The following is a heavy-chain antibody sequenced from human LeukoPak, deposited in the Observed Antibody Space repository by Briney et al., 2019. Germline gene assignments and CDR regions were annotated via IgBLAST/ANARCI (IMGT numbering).Heavy chain of an antibody. CDR1: GFTLSSYA. CDR3: VTDYGGSSGAFDI. Sequence: GALRLSCTGSGFTLSSYAMNWVRRAPGQGLEWASSISSSSSDIYYTDSVKGRFTISRDNAKNSLYLQMNSLRAEDTAVYYCVTDYGGSSGAFDIWGQGTMVTVSS. CDR2: ISSSSSDI. J-gene: IGHJ3*02. D-gene: IGHD4-23*01. V-gene: IGHV3-21*01.